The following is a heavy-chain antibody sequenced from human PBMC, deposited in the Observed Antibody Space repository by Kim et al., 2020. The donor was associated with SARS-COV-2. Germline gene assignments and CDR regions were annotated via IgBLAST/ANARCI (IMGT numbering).Heavy chain of an antibody. CDR1: GGSISSGGSS. Sequence: SETLSLTCTISGGSISSGGSSWNWIRQPPGRGLEWIGYIYHTGSTYYNPSLKSRVSISVDRSRNQFSLKLNSVTAADTAVYYCARGSYSGYDFDFDYWGQGTLVTVSS. D-gene: IGHD5-12*01. V-gene: IGHV4-30-2*01. J-gene: IGHJ4*02. CDR2: IYHTGST. CDR3: ARGSYSGYDFDFDY.